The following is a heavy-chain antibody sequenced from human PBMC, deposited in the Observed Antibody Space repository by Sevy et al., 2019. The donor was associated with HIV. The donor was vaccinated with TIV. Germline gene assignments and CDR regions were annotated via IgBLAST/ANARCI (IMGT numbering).Heavy chain of an antibody. D-gene: IGHD2-2*02. Sequence: ASVKVYCKASGGNLHNYGINWVRQAPGQGLEWMGGLIPIFRTSTYAQNFRGRITFAADEATSTFYLEMSSLRADDMAVYYCSRDRGPAAISDAFDIRGQGTMVTVSS. CDR1: GGNLHNYG. CDR2: LIPIFRTS. J-gene: IGHJ3*02. CDR3: SRDRGPAAISDAFDI. V-gene: IGHV1-69*13.